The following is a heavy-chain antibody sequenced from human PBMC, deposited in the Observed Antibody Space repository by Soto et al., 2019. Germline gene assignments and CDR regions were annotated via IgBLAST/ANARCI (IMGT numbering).Heavy chain of an antibody. V-gene: IGHV3-21*01. CDR1: GFTFSSYS. D-gene: IGHD6-25*01. CDR2: ISSSSSYI. J-gene: IGHJ4*02. CDR3: ARVLERLEGSDY. Sequence: GGSLRLSCAASGFTFSSYSMNWVRQAPGKGLEWVSSISSSSSYIYYADSVKGRFTISRDNAKNSLYLQMNSLRAEDTAVYYCARVLERLEGSDYWGQGTLVTVSS.